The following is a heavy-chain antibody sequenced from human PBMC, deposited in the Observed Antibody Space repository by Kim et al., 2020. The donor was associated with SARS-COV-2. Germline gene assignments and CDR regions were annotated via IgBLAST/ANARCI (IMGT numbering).Heavy chain of an antibody. J-gene: IGHJ4*02. V-gene: IGHV3-30*18. Sequence: GGSLRLSCAASGFTFSSYGMHWVRQAPGKGLEWVAVISNDGSNKYYVDSVKGRFTISRDNSKNTLYLQMNSLRAEDTAVYYCAKRGSSWSHDYWGQGTLV. D-gene: IGHD6-13*01. CDR1: GFTFSSYG. CDR2: ISNDGSNK. CDR3: AKRGSSWSHDY.